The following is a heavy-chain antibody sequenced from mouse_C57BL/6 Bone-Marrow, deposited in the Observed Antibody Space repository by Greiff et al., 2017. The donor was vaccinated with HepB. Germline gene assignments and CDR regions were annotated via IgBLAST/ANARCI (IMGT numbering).Heavy chain of an antibody. D-gene: IGHD1-1*01. V-gene: IGHV10-1*01. CDR1: GFSFNTYA. CDR3: VRRGYGSSIWYFDV. CDR2: IRSKSNNYAT. Sequence: EVQLVESGGGLVQPKGSLKLSCAASGFSFNTYAMNWVRQAPGKGLEWVARIRSKSNNYATYYADSVKDRFTISRDDSESMLYLQMNNLKTEDTAMYYCVRRGYGSSIWYFDVWGTGTTVTVSS. J-gene: IGHJ1*03.